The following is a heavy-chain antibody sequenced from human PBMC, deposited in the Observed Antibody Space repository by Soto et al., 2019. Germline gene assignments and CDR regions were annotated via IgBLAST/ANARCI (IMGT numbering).Heavy chain of an antibody. J-gene: IGHJ6*02. CDR3: AKGYSSSSPYYYYGMYV. Sequence: EVQLLESGGGLVQPGGSLRLSCAASGFTFSSYAMSWVRQAPGKGLELVSAISGSGGSTYYADSVKGRFTISRDTSKNTLYLRMNSLRAEDTAVYYCAKGYSSSSPYYYYGMYVWGQGTTVTVSS. CDR2: ISGSGGST. D-gene: IGHD6-13*01. CDR1: GFTFSSYA. V-gene: IGHV3-23*01.